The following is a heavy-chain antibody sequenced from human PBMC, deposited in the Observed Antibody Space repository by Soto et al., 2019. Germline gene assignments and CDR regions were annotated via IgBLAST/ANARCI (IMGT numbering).Heavy chain of an antibody. V-gene: IGHV1-69*01. Sequence: QVQLVQSGAEVKKPGSSMKVSCKASGGTFSSYAISWVRQAPGQGLEWMGGIIPIFGTANYAQKFQGRVTITADESTSTAYMELSSLRSEDTAVYYCALSTTVGGDYYYGMDVWGQGTTVTVSS. D-gene: IGHD4-4*01. CDR3: ALSTTVGGDYYYGMDV. J-gene: IGHJ6*02. CDR1: GGTFSSYA. CDR2: IIPIFGTA.